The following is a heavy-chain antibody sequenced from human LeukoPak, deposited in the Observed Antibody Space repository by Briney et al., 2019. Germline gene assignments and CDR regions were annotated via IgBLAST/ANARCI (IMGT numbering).Heavy chain of an antibody. V-gene: IGHV4-34*01. CDR3: ASSTDFWSGYLDY. CDR1: GGSFSGYY. Sequence: SETLSLTCAVYGGSFSGYYWSWIRQPPGKGLEWIGEINHSGSTNYNPSLKSRVTISVDTSKNQFSLKLSSVTAADTAVYYYASSTDFWSGYLDYWGQGTLVTVSS. D-gene: IGHD3-3*01. J-gene: IGHJ4*02. CDR2: INHSGST.